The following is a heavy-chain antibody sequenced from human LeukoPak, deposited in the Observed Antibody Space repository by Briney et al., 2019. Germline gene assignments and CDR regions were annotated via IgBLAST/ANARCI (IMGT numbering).Heavy chain of an antibody. D-gene: IGHD2-2*01. CDR3: ARASFYLGYCSSCYYYGMDV. J-gene: IGHJ6*02. CDR1: GYTFTSYD. CDR2: MNPNSGNT. V-gene: IGHV1-8*01. Sequence: ASVKVSCKASGYTFTSYDINWVRRATGQGLEWMGWMNPNSGNTGYAQKFQGRVTMTRNTSISTAYMELSSLRSEDTAVYYCARASFYLGYCSSCYYYGMDVWGQGTTVTVSS.